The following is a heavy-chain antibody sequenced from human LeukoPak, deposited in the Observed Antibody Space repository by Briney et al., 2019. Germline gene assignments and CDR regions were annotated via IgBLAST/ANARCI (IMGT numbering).Heavy chain of an antibody. V-gene: IGHV3-33*01. CDR3: ARDWELGSRFDP. CDR1: GFTFSSYG. J-gene: IGHJ5*02. CDR2: IWYDGSNK. D-gene: IGHD1-26*01. Sequence: GGSLRLSCAASGFTFSSYGMHWVRQAPGKGLEWVAVIWYDGSNKYYADSVKGRFTISRDNSKNTLYLQMNSLRAEDTAVYYCARDWELGSRFDPWGQGTLVTVSS.